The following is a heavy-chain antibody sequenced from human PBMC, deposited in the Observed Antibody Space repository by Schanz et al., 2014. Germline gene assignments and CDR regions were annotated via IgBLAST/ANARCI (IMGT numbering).Heavy chain of an antibody. V-gene: IGHV3-23*04. CDR3: IRGDIMVVPVAHF. Sequence: EVQLVESGGGLVQPGGSLTLSCAASGFTFSSYAMSWVRQAPGKGLEWVSAISGSGGDTYYADSVKGRFTISRDNSKNTLYLQMNSLRAEDTAVYYCIRGDIMVVPVAHFWGQGILVTVSS. CDR2: ISGSGGDT. D-gene: IGHD2-2*01. J-gene: IGHJ4*02. CDR1: GFTFSSYA.